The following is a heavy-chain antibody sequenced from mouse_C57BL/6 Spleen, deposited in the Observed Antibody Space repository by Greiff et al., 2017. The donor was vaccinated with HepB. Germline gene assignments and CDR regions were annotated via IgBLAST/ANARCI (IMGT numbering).Heavy chain of an antibody. CDR3: ARRGYDAVAMDY. CDR1: GYTFTSYW. J-gene: IGHJ4*01. Sequence: QVQLQQPGAELVKPGASVKMSCKASGYTFTSYWITWVKQRPGQGLEWIGDIYPGSGSTNYNEKFKSKATLTVDTSSSTAYMQLSSLTSEDSAVYYGARRGYDAVAMDYWGQGTSVTVSS. CDR2: IYPGSGST. D-gene: IGHD2-2*01. V-gene: IGHV1-55*01.